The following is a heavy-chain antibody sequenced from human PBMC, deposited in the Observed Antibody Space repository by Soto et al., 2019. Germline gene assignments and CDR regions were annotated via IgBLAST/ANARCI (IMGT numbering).Heavy chain of an antibody. J-gene: IGHJ6*02. D-gene: IGHD3-10*01. CDR1: GFTFSNYG. CDR2: ILNDGSNR. CDR3: ARDDEYSGNGMDV. Sequence: QVQLVESGGGVVQPGRSLRLSCAASGFTFSNYGMHWVRQAPGKGLEWVAVILNDGSNRYHADSVKDRFTISRDNSKNTLYLQMNSQRAEDTAVYYGARDDEYSGNGMDVWGQGTTVTVS. V-gene: IGHV3-33*01.